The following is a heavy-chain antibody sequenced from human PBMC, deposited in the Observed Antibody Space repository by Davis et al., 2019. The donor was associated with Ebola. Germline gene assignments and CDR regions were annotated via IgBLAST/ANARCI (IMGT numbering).Heavy chain of an antibody. CDR3: AREAVWRFDP. CDR2: IRQDGSEK. D-gene: IGHD3-16*01. Sequence: GESLKISCAAFGFSFSSHWMSWVRQAPGKGLEWVANIRQDGSEKHYVDSVKGRFTISRDNAKNSLYLQMNSLRAEDTAVYYCAREAVWRFDPWGQGTPVTVSS. J-gene: IGHJ5*02. CDR1: GFSFSSHW. V-gene: IGHV3-7*03.